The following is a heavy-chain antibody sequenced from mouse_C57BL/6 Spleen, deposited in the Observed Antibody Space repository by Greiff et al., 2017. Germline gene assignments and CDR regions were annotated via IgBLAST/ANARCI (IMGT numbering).Heavy chain of an antibody. CDR2: ISYDGSN. Sequence: QLVESGPGLVKPSQSLSLTCSVTGYSITSGYYWNWIRQFPGNKLEWMGYISYDGSNNYNPSLKNRISITRDTSKNQVFLKLNSVTTEDTATYYCAREVLGYCFDYWGQGTTLTVSS. V-gene: IGHV3-6*01. J-gene: IGHJ2*01. CDR1: GYSITSGYY. CDR3: AREVLGYCFDY.